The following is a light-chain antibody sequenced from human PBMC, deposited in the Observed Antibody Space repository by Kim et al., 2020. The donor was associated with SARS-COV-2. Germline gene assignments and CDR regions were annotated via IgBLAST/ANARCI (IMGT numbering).Light chain of an antibody. V-gene: IGKV3-11*01. CDR1: QSVSSY. Sequence: EIVLTQSPAPLSLSPGERATLSCRASQSVSSYLAWYQQKPGQAPRLLIYDASNRATGIPARFCGSGSGTDFTLTISSLEPEDFAVYYCQQRSNWLTFGGGTKVDIK. CDR3: QQRSNWLT. CDR2: DAS. J-gene: IGKJ4*01.